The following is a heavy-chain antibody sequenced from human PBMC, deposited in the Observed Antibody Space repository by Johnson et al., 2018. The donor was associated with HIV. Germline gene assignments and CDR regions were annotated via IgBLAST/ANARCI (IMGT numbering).Heavy chain of an antibody. CDR2: ISYDGSTK. Sequence: QVQLVESGGGVVQPGRSLRLSCEASGFTFSTYAIHWVRQAPGKGLEWVAIISYDGSTKYYADSVKGRFTISRDNSKNSLYLQMNTLRAEDTAVYYCASEVRGVLDIWGQGTMVTVSS. CDR1: GFTFSTYA. CDR3: ASEVRGVLDI. D-gene: IGHD3-10*01. V-gene: IGHV3-30-3*01. J-gene: IGHJ3*02.